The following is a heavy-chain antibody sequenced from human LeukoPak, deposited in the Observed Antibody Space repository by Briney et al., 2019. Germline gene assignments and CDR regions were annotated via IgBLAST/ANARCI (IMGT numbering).Heavy chain of an antibody. Sequence: SETLSLTCAVYGGSFSGYYWSWIRQPPGKGLEWIGEINHSGSTNYNPSLKSRVTISVDTSKNQFSLKLSSVTAADTAVYYCARDVKSRYCSGGSCYARASPNYGMDVWGQGTTVTVSS. CDR3: ARDVKSRYCSGGSCYARASPNYGMDV. J-gene: IGHJ6*02. V-gene: IGHV4-34*01. CDR2: INHSGST. CDR1: GGSFSGYY. D-gene: IGHD2-15*01.